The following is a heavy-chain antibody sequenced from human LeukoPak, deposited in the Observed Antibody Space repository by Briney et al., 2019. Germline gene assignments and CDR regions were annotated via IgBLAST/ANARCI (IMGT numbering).Heavy chain of an antibody. CDR2: TSSSGSTT. Sequence: PGGSLRLSCAASGFTFSSYAMSWVRQAPGKGLEWLSATSSSGSTTYYADSVKGRFTISRDNSKNTLYLQMNSLRAEDTAVYYCAEKKNFYFDYWGQGTLVTVSS. J-gene: IGHJ4*02. CDR3: AEKKNFYFDY. V-gene: IGHV3-23*01. D-gene: IGHD1-7*01. CDR1: GFTFSSYA.